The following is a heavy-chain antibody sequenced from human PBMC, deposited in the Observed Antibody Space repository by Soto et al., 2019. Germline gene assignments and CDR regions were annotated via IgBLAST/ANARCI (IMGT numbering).Heavy chain of an antibody. CDR1: GYTFTSYA. D-gene: IGHD4-17*01. Sequence: ASVKVSCKVSGYTFTSYAMHWVRQAPGQRLEWMGWINAGNGNTKYSQKFQGRVTITRDTSASTAYMELSSLRSEDTAVYYCASGVTTETWDFDYWGQGTLVTVSS. V-gene: IGHV1-3*01. CDR2: INAGNGNT. J-gene: IGHJ4*02. CDR3: ASGVTTETWDFDY.